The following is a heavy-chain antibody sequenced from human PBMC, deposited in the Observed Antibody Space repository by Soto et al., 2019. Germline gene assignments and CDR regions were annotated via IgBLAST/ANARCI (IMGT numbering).Heavy chain of an antibody. CDR2: IYYSGST. D-gene: IGHD2-15*01. CDR1: GGSISSYY. CDR3: ARHPNCSGGSCYFSGWWFDP. V-gene: IGHV4-59*01. Sequence: SETLSLTCTVSGGSISSYYWSWIRQPPGKGLEWIGYIYYSGSTNYNPSLKSRVTISVDTSKNQFSLKLSSVTAADTAVYYCARHPNCSGGSCYFSGWWFDPWGQGTLVTVS. J-gene: IGHJ5*02.